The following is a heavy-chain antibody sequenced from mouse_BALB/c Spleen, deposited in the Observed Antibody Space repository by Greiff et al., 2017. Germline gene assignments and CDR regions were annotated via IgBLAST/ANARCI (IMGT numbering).Heavy chain of an antibody. D-gene: IGHD2-3*01. J-gene: IGHJ4*01. V-gene: IGHV2-2*02. Sequence: VQLEESGPGLVQPSPSLSISCTVSGFSLTSYGVHWVRQSPGKGLEWLGVIWSGGSTDYNAAFISRLSISKDNSKSQVFFKMNSLQANDTAIYYCATYDGYYWAMAYWGQGTSVTVSA. CDR2: IWSGGST. CDR3: ATYDGYYWAMAY. CDR1: GFSLTSYG.